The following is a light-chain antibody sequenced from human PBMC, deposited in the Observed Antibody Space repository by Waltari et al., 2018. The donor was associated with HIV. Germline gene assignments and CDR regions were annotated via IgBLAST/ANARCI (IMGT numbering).Light chain of an antibody. CDR3: AAWDDSLSGLV. CDR2: RNN. CDR1: SSNIGSNY. J-gene: IGLJ2*01. V-gene: IGLV1-47*01. Sequence: QSVLTQPPSASGTPGQRVTISCSGSSSNIGSNYVYWYQQLPGTAPKLLIYRNNRRPSGVPDRFSGSKSGTSASLAISGLRSEDEADYYCAAWDDSLSGLVFGGGTKLTVL.